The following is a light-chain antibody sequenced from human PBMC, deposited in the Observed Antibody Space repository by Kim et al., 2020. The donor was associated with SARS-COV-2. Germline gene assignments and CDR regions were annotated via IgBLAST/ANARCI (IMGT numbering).Light chain of an antibody. Sequence: VSPGEGATLSCRASQSGTNNLAWYQQKPGQAPRLLIYGAYTRASGIPARISGSGSGTEFTLTISSLQSEDFAVYYCQQYNKWPLTFGGGTKVDIK. CDR1: QSGTNN. V-gene: IGKV3-15*01. CDR2: GAY. CDR3: QQYNKWPLT. J-gene: IGKJ4*01.